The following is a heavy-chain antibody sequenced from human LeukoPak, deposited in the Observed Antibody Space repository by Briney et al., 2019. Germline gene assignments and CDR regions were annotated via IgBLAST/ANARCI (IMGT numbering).Heavy chain of an antibody. Sequence: SETLSLTCAVYGGSFSGYYWSWIRQPPGKGLEWIGEINHSGSTNYNPSLRSRVTISVDTSKNQFFLKLSSVTAAGTAVYYCARGTWQRLDYWGQGTLVTVSS. CDR3: ARGTWQRLDY. CDR2: INHSGST. J-gene: IGHJ4*02. V-gene: IGHV4-34*01. CDR1: GGSFSGYY. D-gene: IGHD6-25*01.